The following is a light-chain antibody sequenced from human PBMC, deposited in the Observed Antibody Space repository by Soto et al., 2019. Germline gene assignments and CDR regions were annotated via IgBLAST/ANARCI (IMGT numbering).Light chain of an antibody. J-gene: IGLJ1*01. CDR3: NSYTSKSTGV. CDR2: ELI. CDR1: SSDVGGYNY. V-gene: IGLV2-14*01. Sequence: QSALTQPASVSGSPGQSITISCTGTSSDVGGYNYVSWYQQHPGKAPKLIIYELINRPSGFSNRYSGSKSGNTASLTISGLQAEDEDDYYCNSYTSKSTGVFGTGTKVTVL.